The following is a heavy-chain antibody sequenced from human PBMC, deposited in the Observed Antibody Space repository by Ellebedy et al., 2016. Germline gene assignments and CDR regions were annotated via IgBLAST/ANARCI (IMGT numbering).Heavy chain of an antibody. CDR2: LSNDGGST. Sequence: GGSLRLSCAASGFTFSTNAMSWVRQAPGKGLEWVSALSNDGGSTYYADSVEGRFTISRDNSKNTLYLQMNSLRVEDTAVYYCAPGKTAGGKLYFDSWGQGTLVTVSS. CDR3: APGKTAGGKLYFDS. CDR1: GFTFSTNA. J-gene: IGHJ4*02. V-gene: IGHV3-23*01. D-gene: IGHD6-13*01.